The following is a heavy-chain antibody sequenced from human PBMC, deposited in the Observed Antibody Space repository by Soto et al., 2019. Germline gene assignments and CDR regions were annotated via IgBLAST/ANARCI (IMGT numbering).Heavy chain of an antibody. J-gene: IGHJ4*02. CDR1: GLTFSSYW. V-gene: IGHV3-74*01. CDR2: INSDGSST. D-gene: IGHD4-17*01. Sequence: EVQLVESGGGLVQPGGSLRLSCAASGLTFSSYWMHWVRQAPGKGLVWVSRINSDGSSTNYADSVKGRFTISRDNAKNSLYPQMNSRRAEDTAVYYCGLSYTVTTDYWGQGALVTVSS. CDR3: GLSYTVTTDY.